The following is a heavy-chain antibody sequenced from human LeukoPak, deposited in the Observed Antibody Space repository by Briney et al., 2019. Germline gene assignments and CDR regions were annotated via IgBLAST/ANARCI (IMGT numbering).Heavy chain of an antibody. J-gene: IGHJ6*02. V-gene: IGHV3-30*04. CDR1: GFTFSSYA. CDR2: ISYDGSNK. Sequence: GGSLRLSCAASGFTFSSYAMHWVRQAPGKGLEWVAVISYDGSNKYYADSVKGRFTISRDNAKNSLYLQMNSLRAEDTAVYYCASTGGYGSGTYDYYYVGMDVWGQGTTVTVSS. D-gene: IGHD3-10*01. CDR3: ASTGGYGSGTYDYYYVGMDV.